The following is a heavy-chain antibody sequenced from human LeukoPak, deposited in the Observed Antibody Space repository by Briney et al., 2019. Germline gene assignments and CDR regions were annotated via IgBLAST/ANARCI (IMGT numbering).Heavy chain of an antibody. CDR1: GFNFSTYG. Sequence: GGSLRLSCVTSGFNFSTYGMHWVRQAPGKGLEWLAFMRFDGSNKYYADSVRGRFTISRDNSKDTLHLQMSGLRFEDAAVYYCANKGGGALPFDLGGKGTAVIVFS. D-gene: IGHD3-16*01. CDR2: MRFDGSNK. CDR3: ANKGGGALPFDL. J-gene: IGHJ3*01. V-gene: IGHV3-30*02.